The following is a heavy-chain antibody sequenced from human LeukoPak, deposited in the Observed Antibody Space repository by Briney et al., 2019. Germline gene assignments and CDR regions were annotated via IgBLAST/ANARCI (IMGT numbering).Heavy chain of an antibody. CDR2: TYYSGNT. CDR1: GDLIIGAPYF. V-gene: IGHV4-31*03. D-gene: IGHD4-17*01. Sequence: SETLSLTCSVSGDLIIGAPYFWSWVRQHPGKGLEWIAYTYYSGNTYYNPSLKSRLTISVDTSNNQFSLKLSSVTAADTAVYYCAREEGESYGDWFDPWGQGTLVTVSS. J-gene: IGHJ5*02. CDR3: AREEGESYGDWFDP.